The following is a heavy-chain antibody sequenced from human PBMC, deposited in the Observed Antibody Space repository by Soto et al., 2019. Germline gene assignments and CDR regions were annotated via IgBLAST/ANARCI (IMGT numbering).Heavy chain of an antibody. Sequence: QVHLVQSGAEVKKPGASVKVSCQASGYTFSDYFLHWVRQAPGQGLAWLGRSNPHTGGTDFAQRFHGRVTMTRDTSISAAYMELRSLTSGDTALYFCARGGQLSVYDDIDCWGQGTTVTVSS. V-gene: IGHV1-2*06. CDR1: GYTFSDYF. CDR2: SNPHTGGT. CDR3: ARGGQLSVYDDIDC. J-gene: IGHJ6*02. D-gene: IGHD2-2*01.